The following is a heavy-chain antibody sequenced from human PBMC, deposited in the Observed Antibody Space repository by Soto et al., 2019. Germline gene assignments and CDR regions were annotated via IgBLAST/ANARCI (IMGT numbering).Heavy chain of an antibody. J-gene: IGHJ6*02. Sequence: SETLSLTCAVYGGSFSGYYWSWIRQPPGKGLEWIGEINHSGRINYNPSLKSRVTISVDKSKNQFSLKLSSVTAADTAVYYCARVSGSYYYGMDVWGQGTTVTVSS. D-gene: IGHD1-26*01. CDR2: INHSGRI. CDR1: GGSFSGYY. CDR3: ARVSGSYYYGMDV. V-gene: IGHV4-34*01.